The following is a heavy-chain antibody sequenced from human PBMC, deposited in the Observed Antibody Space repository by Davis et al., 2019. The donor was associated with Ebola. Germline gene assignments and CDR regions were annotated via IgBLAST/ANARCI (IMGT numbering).Heavy chain of an antibody. V-gene: IGHV3-53*01. J-gene: IGHJ6*04. Sequence: GESLKISCAASGFTVSSNYMSWVRQAPGKGLEWVSVIYSGGSTYYADSVKGRFTISRDNSKNTLYLQMNSLRAEDTAVYYCARDSSWGIEAYCGGDCYRYYYYGMDVWGKGTTVTVSS. CDR2: IYSGGST. D-gene: IGHD2-21*02. CDR3: ARDSSWGIEAYCGGDCYRYYYYGMDV. CDR1: GFTVSSNY.